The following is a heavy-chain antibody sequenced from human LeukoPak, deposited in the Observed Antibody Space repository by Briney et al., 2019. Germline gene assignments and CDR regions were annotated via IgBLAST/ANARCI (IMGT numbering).Heavy chain of an antibody. CDR1: EFSVGSNY. CDR3: AKAPATSCSGVYCYPFDH. V-gene: IGHV3-66*01. Sequence: GGPLRLSCAASEFSVGSNYMTWVRQALGKGLEWVSLIYSGGSTYYADSVKGRFTISRDNSKNTLYLQMNSLRAEDAAVYYCAKAPATSCSGVYCYPFDHWGQGTLVTVSS. CDR2: IYSGGST. D-gene: IGHD2-15*01. J-gene: IGHJ4*02.